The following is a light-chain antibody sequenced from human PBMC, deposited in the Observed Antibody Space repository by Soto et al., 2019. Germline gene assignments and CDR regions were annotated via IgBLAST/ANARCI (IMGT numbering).Light chain of an antibody. CDR3: SSYTISSTLV. V-gene: IGLV2-14*01. J-gene: IGLJ1*01. CDR1: SSDVGGYNY. CDR2: EVS. Sequence: QSVLTQPASVSGSPGQSITISCTGTSSDVGGYNYVSWYQQHPGKAPKLMIYEVSNRPSGVSNRFSGSKSGNTASLTISGRQAEDEADYYCSSYTISSTLVFGTGTKLTVL.